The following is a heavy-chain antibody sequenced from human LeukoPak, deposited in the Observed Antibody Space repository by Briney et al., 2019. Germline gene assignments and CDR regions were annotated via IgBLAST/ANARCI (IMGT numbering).Heavy chain of an antibody. J-gene: IGHJ6*03. V-gene: IGHV3-7*01. CDR3: ARVWGPKPDMPAINDHFYYYMDV. CDR2: IKQAGSEK. Sequence: GGSLRLSCAASGLTFSSYWMSWVRQASGKGPEWVANIKQAGSEKYYVDSVKGRFIISRDNAKNSLHLQMNTLRAEDTAVYYCARVWGPKPDMPAINDHFYYYMDVWGKGTTFTVSS. CDR1: GLTFSSYW. D-gene: IGHD5-24*01.